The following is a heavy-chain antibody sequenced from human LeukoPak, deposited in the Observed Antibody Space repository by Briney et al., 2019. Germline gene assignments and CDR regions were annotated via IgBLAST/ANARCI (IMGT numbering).Heavy chain of an antibody. CDR3: ARGSPVMGGPRHLDY. D-gene: IGHD2-21*01. Sequence: ASVKLSCKASGYTFTNYYIHWLRQAPGQGPEWMGMINLIAGLTHYAPKFQGRVTMTRDTSTSTVYMELSSLGSEDTAVYYCARGSPVMGGPRHLDYWGQGTLVTVSS. CDR1: GYTFTNYY. V-gene: IGHV1-46*01. CDR2: INLIAGLT. J-gene: IGHJ4*02.